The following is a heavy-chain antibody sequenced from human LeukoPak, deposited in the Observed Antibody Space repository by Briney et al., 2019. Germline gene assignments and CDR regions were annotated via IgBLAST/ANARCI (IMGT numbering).Heavy chain of an antibody. D-gene: IGHD6-13*01. V-gene: IGHV4-31*03. Sequence: SQTLSLTCTVSGGSISSGGYYWSWIRQHPGEGLEWIGYIYYSGSTYYNPSLKSRVTISVDTSKNQFSLKLSSVTAADTAVYYCARGKDEEQQLGRLYFDYWGQGTLVTVSS. CDR1: GGSISSGGYY. CDR2: IYYSGST. CDR3: ARGKDEEQQLGRLYFDY. J-gene: IGHJ4*02.